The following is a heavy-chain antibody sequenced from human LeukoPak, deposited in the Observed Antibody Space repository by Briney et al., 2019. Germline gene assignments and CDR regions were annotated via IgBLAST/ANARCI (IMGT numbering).Heavy chain of an antibody. CDR2: IYYSGST. V-gene: IGHV4-39*01. CDR3: AISYYYCSGNYKYYFDY. Sequence: SETLSLTCTVSGGSLSISSYYWGWIRQPPGKGMEWSGSIYYSGSTYYNPSLKRRVTISVDTSKNQFSLKLISVTPPAPSGHFCAISYYYCSGNYKYYFDYWGQGPLVTVSS. CDR1: GGSLSISSYY. J-gene: IGHJ4*02. D-gene: IGHD3-10*01.